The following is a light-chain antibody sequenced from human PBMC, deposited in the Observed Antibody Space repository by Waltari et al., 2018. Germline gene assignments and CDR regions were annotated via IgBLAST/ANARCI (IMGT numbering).Light chain of an antibody. Sequence: QSVLTQPPSASGTPGQRVTIPCSGSTSNIGANLVYWYQQPPGKAPKLLIYNNNQRPSGVPDRFSDSKSGTSASLAISGLRSEDEAEYYCAVWDERVRGRVFGGGTKLTVL. CDR2: NNN. V-gene: IGLV1-47*02. CDR1: TSNIGANL. CDR3: AVWDERVRGRV. J-gene: IGLJ3*02.